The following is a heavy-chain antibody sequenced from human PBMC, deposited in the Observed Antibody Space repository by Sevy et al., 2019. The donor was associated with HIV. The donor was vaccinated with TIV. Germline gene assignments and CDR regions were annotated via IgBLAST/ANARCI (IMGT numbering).Heavy chain of an antibody. Sequence: GGSLRLSCTASGFKFGDYAMSWLRQAPGKGLEWVGFIRSQTFGGKTEYAASVKDRFAISRDDSRSIAYLQMDSLTTEDTAIYLCTRVRGTISPYYYFGMDVWGQGTTVTVSS. CDR1: GFKFGDYA. CDR2: IRSQTFGGKT. V-gene: IGHV3-49*03. J-gene: IGHJ6*02. CDR3: TRVRGTISPYYYFGMDV. D-gene: IGHD3-16*01.